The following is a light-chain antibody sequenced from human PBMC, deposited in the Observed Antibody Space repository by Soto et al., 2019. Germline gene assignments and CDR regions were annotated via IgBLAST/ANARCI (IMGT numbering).Light chain of an antibody. CDR2: DAS. CDR1: RTIDNY. Sequence: EIVLTQSPATLSLSPGDRAILSCRASRTIDNYLNWFQHKPGQSPRLLIHDASNRASGIPAMFSGSGSGTDFTLTISSLEPEDSAVYYCQQRSNWPPLTFGGGTKVDIK. CDR3: QQRSNWPPLT. J-gene: IGKJ4*01. V-gene: IGKV3-11*01.